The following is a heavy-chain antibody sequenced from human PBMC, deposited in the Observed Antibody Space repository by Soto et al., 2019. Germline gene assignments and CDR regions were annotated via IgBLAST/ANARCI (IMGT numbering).Heavy chain of an antibody. CDR1: GYSFSDYY. D-gene: IGHD6-19*01. Sequence: GASVKVSCKASGYSFSDYYMHWVRQAPGQGLQWMGWINPKSGDTKCAQSFQGGVTMTRDTSINTAYMELNRLTSDDTAVYYCTRGRTTGPVAVPETILGGYWGQGTLVTVSS. V-gene: IGHV1-2*02. J-gene: IGHJ4*02. CDR2: INPKSGDT. CDR3: TRGRTTGPVAVPETILGGY.